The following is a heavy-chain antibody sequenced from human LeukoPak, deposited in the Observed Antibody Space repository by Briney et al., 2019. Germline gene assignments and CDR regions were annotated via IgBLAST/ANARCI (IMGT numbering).Heavy chain of an antibody. CDR2: ISTDGRDK. CDR3: ARDMRAAADYYFDY. CDR1: GFTFSGYA. Sequence: GRSLRLSCAASGFTFSGYAMHWVRQAPGKGLERVAVISTDGRDKHNADSVKGRFTISRDNSKNTLYVQMTSLTAEDTAIYYCARDMRAAADYYFDYWGQGTPVIVSS. D-gene: IGHD6-13*01. V-gene: IGHV3-30*04. J-gene: IGHJ4*02.